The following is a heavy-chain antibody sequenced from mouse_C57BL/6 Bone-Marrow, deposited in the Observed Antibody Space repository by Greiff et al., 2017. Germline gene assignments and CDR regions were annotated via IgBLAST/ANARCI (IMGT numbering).Heavy chain of an antibody. J-gene: IGHJ4*01. D-gene: IGHD1-1*01. CDR2: ISSGGRYT. Sequence: EVKLMESGGDLVKPGGSLKLSCAASGFTFSSYGMSWVRQTPDQRLEWVATISSGGRYTYYPANVKGRFTISRDNAKNTLYRQMSSLKSEDTAMYYCARHGNYVPYYAMDYWGQGTSVTVSS. CDR3: ARHGNYVPYYAMDY. V-gene: IGHV5-6*01. CDR1: GFTFSSYG.